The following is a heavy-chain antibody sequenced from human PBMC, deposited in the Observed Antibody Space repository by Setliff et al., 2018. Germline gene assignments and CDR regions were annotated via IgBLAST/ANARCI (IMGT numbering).Heavy chain of an antibody. CDR3: ARTGTYRYFDY. CDR1: GGSISSGVYY. D-gene: IGHD1-1*01. J-gene: IGHJ4*02. V-gene: IGHV4-39*01. Sequence: SSETLSLTCTVSGGSISSGVYYWGWIRQPPGKGLEWIGRIYHGGDTYYNASLKSRLTISVDTSKNQFSLKLRSVTAADTAVYYCARTGTYRYFDYWGQGTVVTVSS. CDR2: IYHGGDT.